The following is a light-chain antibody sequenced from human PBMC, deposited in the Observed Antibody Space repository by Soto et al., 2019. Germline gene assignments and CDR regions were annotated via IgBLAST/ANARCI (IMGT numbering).Light chain of an antibody. V-gene: IGKV3-20*01. CDR1: QSVSSSY. CDR2: GAS. Sequence: EIVLTQSPGTLSLSPGERATLSCRASQSVSSSYLAWYQQKPGQAPRLLIYGASSRATGIPDRFSGSGSGKDFALTISRLEPEDFAVYYCQQYGSSPNTFGPGTKVDIK. J-gene: IGKJ3*01. CDR3: QQYGSSPNT.